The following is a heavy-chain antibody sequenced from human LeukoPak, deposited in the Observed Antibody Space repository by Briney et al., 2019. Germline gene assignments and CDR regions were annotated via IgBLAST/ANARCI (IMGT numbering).Heavy chain of an antibody. CDR2: IKEDGTEK. Sequence: PGGSLRLSCAASGFTFTTYWMSWVRQAPGKGLEWVANIKEDGTEKYYVDSVKGRFTISRDNAKNTLYLQMNSLRAEDTAVYYCAKPLLYSGGWCEEWGQGTLVTVSS. CDR3: AKPLLYSGGWCEE. J-gene: IGHJ4*02. D-gene: IGHD6-19*01. V-gene: IGHV3-7*01. CDR1: GFTFTTYW.